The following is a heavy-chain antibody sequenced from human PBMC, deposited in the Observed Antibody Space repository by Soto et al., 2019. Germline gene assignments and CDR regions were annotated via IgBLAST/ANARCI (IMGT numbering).Heavy chain of an antibody. CDR3: ARTSYHSGYDSKFDY. V-gene: IGHV4-59*08. J-gene: IGHJ4*02. Sequence: QVQLQESGPGLVKPSETLSLTCTVSGGSISSYYWSWIRQPPGKGLEWIGYIYYSGSTNYNPSLKSRVTISVDTSKNQFSLKLSSVTAADTAVYYCARTSYHSGYDSKFDYWGQGTLVTVSS. CDR1: GGSISSYY. D-gene: IGHD5-12*01. CDR2: IYYSGST.